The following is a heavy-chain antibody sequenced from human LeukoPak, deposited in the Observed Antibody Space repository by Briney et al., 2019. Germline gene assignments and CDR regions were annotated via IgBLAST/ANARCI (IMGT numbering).Heavy chain of an antibody. Sequence: SETLSLTCTVSGGSISSYYWSWIRQPPGKGLEWIGYIYTSGSTNYNPSLKSRFTISVDTSKNQFSLKLSSVTAPDTAVYYCARQDGRLTFDYWGQGTLVTVSS. CDR1: GGSISSYY. D-gene: IGHD5-24*01. CDR2: IYTSGST. V-gene: IGHV4-4*09. CDR3: ARQDGRLTFDY. J-gene: IGHJ4*02.